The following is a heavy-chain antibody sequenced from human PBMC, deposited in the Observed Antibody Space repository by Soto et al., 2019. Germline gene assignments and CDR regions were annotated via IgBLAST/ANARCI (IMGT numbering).Heavy chain of an antibody. CDR2: IYHSGST. D-gene: IGHD3-10*01. V-gene: IGHV4-4*02. Sequence: QVQLQESGPGLVKPSGTLSLTCAVSGGSISSSNWWSWVRQPPGKGLEGIGEIYHSGSTNYNPSLKSRVTISVDKSKNQFSLKLSSVTAADTAVYYCARWSGPPSSKYYAPNYYYGMDVWGQGTTVTVSS. CDR3: ARWSGPPSSKYYAPNYYYGMDV. CDR1: GGSISSSNW. J-gene: IGHJ6*02.